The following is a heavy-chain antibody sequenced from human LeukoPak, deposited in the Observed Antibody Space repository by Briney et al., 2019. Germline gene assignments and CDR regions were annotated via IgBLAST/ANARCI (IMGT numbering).Heavy chain of an antibody. Sequence: PGGSLRLSCAASGFTFSSYGMSWVRQAPGKGQEWVAGISGSGGATYYAGSVKGRFTISRDNSKSTLYLQMNSLRAEDTAIYYCAKDDPASRGSWFCQHWGQGTLVTVSS. CDR3: AKDDPASRGSWFCQH. D-gene: IGHD6-13*01. V-gene: IGHV3-23*01. J-gene: IGHJ1*01. CDR1: GFTFSSYG. CDR2: ISGSGGAT.